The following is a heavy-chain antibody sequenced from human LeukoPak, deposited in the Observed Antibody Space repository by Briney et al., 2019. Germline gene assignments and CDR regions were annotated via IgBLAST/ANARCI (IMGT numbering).Heavy chain of an antibody. V-gene: IGHV1-18*01. D-gene: IGHD3-3*01. CDR1: GYNFNTYG. Sequence: ASVKVSCKAVGYNFNTYGISWVRQAPGQGLEWMGWISGYNGDTKYAQKFQDRFTMSTDSSTSTAYMELRSLRSDDTGVYYCARVGNYGVVIMFAYWGPGTLVTVSA. CDR2: ISGYNGDT. J-gene: IGHJ4*02. CDR3: ARVGNYGVVIMFAY.